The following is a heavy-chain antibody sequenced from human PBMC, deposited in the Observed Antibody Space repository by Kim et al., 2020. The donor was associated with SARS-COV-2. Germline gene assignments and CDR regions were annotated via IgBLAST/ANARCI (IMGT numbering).Heavy chain of an antibody. CDR3: ARGPQT. J-gene: IGHJ5*01. CDR2: SEK. V-gene: IGHV3-7*03. Sequence: SEKYHVNSVKGRFTISRGNFKNSLYLQMNSLRAEDTAVYYCARGPQTWGRGTLVIVSS.